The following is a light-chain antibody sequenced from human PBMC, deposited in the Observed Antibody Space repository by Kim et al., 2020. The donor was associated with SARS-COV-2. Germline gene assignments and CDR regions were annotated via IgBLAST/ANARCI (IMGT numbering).Light chain of an antibody. CDR3: QQYDDWPPIT. V-gene: IGKV3-15*01. Sequence: SPGERATLSCRASESISINLAWYQQKPGQPPRLLMYGGSTRATGVPARFSGGGSGTEFTLTISSLQSDDCAIYYCQQYDDWPPITFGGGTKVDIK. CDR1: ESISIN. CDR2: GGS. J-gene: IGKJ4*01.